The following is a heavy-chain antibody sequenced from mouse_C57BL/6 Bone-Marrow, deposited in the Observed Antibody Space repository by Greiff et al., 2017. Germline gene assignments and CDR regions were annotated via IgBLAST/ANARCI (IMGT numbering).Heavy chain of an antibody. Sequence: VQLKESGTVLARPGASVKMSCKTSGYTFTSYWMHWVNQRPGQGLEWIGAIYPGNSDPSYNQKFKGKAKLTAVTAATTAYMELSSLTNEDSAVYYCTDLYCGSPAWFAYWGQGTPVTVSA. J-gene: IGHJ3*01. CDR2: IYPGNSDP. CDR1: GYTFTSYW. V-gene: IGHV1-5*01. D-gene: IGHD2-1*01. CDR3: TDLYCGSPAWFAY.